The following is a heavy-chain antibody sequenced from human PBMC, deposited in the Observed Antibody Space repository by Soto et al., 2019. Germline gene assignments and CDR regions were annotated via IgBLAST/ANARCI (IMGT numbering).Heavy chain of an antibody. Sequence: ASVKVSCKASGGTFSSYTISWVRQAPGQGLEWMGRIIPILGIANYAQKFQGTVTITADKSTSTAYMELSSLRSEDTAVYYCARGSGRDGYNYYGMDVWGQGTTVTVSS. D-gene: IGHD2-15*01. J-gene: IGHJ6*02. CDR1: GGTFSSYT. CDR3: ARGSGRDGYNYYGMDV. CDR2: IIPILGIA. V-gene: IGHV1-69*02.